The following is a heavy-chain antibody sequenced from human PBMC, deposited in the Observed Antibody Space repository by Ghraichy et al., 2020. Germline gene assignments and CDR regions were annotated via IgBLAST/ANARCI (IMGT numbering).Heavy chain of an antibody. CDR2: IYYSGST. CDR3: ARDVVPSATKYGLDV. CDR1: GGSISSYY. D-gene: IGHD2-2*01. J-gene: IGHJ6*02. Sequence: SETLSLTCTVSGGSISSYYWSWIRQPPGKGLEWIGYIYYSGSTNYNSSLKSRVTISVDPSKNQFSLKLSSVTAADTAVYYCARDVVPSATKYGLDVWGQGTTVTVSS. V-gene: IGHV4-59*01.